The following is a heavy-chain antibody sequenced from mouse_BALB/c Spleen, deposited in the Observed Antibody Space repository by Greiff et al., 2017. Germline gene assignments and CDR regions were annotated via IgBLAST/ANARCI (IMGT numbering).Heavy chain of an antibody. CDR3: ARYGNDWYFDV. J-gene: IGHJ1*01. V-gene: IGHV5-17*02. CDR1: GFTFSSFG. CDR2: ISSGSSTI. Sequence: EVNLVESGGGLVQPGGSRKLSCAASGFTFSSFGMHWVRQAPEKGLEWVAYISSGSSTIYYADTVKGRFTISRDNPKNTLFLQMTSLRSEDTAMYYCARYGNDWYFDVWGAGTTVTVSS. D-gene: IGHD2-1*01.